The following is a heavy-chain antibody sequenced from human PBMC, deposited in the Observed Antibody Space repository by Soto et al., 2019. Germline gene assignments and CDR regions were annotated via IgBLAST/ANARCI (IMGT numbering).Heavy chain of an antibody. V-gene: IGHV1-18*01. CDR2: ISGYNGNT. J-gene: IGHJ6*02. Sequence: QVQLVQSGAEVKKPGASVTVSCKASGYTFTNYGFSWVRQAPGQGREWMGWISGYNGNTKDAEKFQNRVTMTTYTSTNTANMELQSLRSDDTAVYYCAGAGQAPFYYYGMDVWGQGSAVTVSS. CDR1: GYTFTNYG. CDR3: AGAGQAPFYYYGMDV.